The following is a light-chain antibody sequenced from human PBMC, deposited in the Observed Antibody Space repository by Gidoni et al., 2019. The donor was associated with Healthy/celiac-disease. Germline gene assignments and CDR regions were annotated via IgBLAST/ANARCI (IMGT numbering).Light chain of an antibody. CDR1: QGISSA. CDR3: QQFNSYPWT. CDR2: DAS. Sequence: AIQLTQSPSSLSASVGDRVTITCRASQGISSALAWYQQKPGKAPKLLIYDASRLESGVPSRFGGSGSGTDYTLTSSSLQPEDFATYYCQQFNSYPWTFGQXTKLEIK. V-gene: IGKV1-13*02. J-gene: IGKJ2*02.